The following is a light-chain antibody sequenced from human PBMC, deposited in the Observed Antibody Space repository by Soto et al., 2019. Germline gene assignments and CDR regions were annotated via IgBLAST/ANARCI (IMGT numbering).Light chain of an antibody. V-gene: IGKV3-11*01. CDR2: DAS. CDR1: QSVSSS. Sequence: EVVLTQSPATLSLSPGERATLSCRASQSVSSSLAWYQQKPGQAPRLLIYDASNRATGIPARFSGSGSGTDFTLTINSLEPEDFAVYYCQHRSNWPLTFGGGTKVEIK. CDR3: QHRSNWPLT. J-gene: IGKJ4*01.